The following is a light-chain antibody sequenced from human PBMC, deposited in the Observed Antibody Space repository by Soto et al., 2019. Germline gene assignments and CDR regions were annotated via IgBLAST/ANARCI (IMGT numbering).Light chain of an antibody. CDR3: ATWDDSLNGFYV. CDR1: SSDFGGYNY. Sequence: QSALTQPRSVSGSPGQSVTISCTGTSSDFGGYNYVSWYQHHPGKAPKLMIYDVSERPSGVPDRFSGSKSGNTASLTISGLRSDDEADYFCATWDDSLNGFYVFGTGTKVTVL. V-gene: IGLV2-11*01. CDR2: DVS. J-gene: IGLJ1*01.